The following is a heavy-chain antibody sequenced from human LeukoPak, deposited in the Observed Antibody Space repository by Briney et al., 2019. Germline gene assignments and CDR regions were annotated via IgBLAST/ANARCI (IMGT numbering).Heavy chain of an antibody. Sequence: PSETLSLTCTVSGASISRYYWSWIRQPAGKGLEWIGRIYVSGSTTYNPSLESRVTISLDTSKNQISLRLTSMTAADTAVYYCARDSGTTGEVKFDPWGQGTLVTVSS. CDR2: IYVSGST. D-gene: IGHD1-7*01. V-gene: IGHV4-4*07. J-gene: IGHJ5*02. CDR3: ARDSGTTGEVKFDP. CDR1: GASISRYY.